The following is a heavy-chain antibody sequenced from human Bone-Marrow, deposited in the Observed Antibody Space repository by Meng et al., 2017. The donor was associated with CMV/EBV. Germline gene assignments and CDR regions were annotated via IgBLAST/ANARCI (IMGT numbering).Heavy chain of an antibody. CDR2: IYGGQTT. V-gene: IGHV3-53*01. D-gene: IGHD2-2*02. CDR3: AREFEGPDIVVVPAAILDY. CDR1: EFTVSRNY. J-gene: IGHJ4*02. Sequence: GESLKISCAASEFTVSRNYMNWVRQAPGKGLEWVSVIYGGQTTYYADSVKGRFTISRDNSKNTVFLQMDGLRVEDTAVYYCAREFEGPDIVVVPAAILDYWGQGTLVTVSS.